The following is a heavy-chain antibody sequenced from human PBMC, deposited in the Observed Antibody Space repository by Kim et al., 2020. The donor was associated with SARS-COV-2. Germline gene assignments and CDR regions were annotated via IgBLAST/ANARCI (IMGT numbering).Heavy chain of an antibody. CDR3: ARDQWKQQPHSAFDY. Sequence: GGSLRLSCAASGFTFSSYSMNWVRQAPGKGLEWVSSISSSSSYIYYADSVKGRFTISRDNAKNSLYLQMNSLRAEDTAVYYCARDQWKQQPHSAFDYWGQGTLVTVSS. D-gene: IGHD6-13*01. CDR1: GFTFSSYS. V-gene: IGHV3-21*01. CDR2: ISSSSSYI. J-gene: IGHJ4*02.